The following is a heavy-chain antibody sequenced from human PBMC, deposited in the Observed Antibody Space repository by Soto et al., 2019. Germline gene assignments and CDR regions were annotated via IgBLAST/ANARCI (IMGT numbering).Heavy chain of an antibody. CDR1: GGSISSSSYY. CDR2: IYYSGST. Sequence: SETLSLTCTVSGGSISSSSYYWGWIRQPPGKGLEWIGSIYYSGSTYYNPSLKSRVTISVDTSKNQFSLKLSSVTAADTAVYYCARHRMVAATLNWFDPWGQGTLVTAPS. D-gene: IGHD2-15*01. CDR3: ARHRMVAATLNWFDP. V-gene: IGHV4-39*01. J-gene: IGHJ5*02.